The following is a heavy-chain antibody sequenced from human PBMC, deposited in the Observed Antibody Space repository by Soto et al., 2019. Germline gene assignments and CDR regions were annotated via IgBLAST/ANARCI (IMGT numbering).Heavy chain of an antibody. CDR2: ISYDGSNK. D-gene: IGHD3-16*02. V-gene: IGHV3-30*01. CDR3: ARGNYDYVWGSYRYYYYGMDV. J-gene: IGHJ6*02. Sequence: QVQLVESGGGVVQPGRSLRLSCAASGFTFSSYAMHWVRQAPGKGLEWVAVISYDGSNKYYADSVKGRFTISRDNSKNTLYLQMNSLRAEDTAVYYCARGNYDYVWGSYRYYYYGMDVWSQGTTVTVSS. CDR1: GFTFSSYA.